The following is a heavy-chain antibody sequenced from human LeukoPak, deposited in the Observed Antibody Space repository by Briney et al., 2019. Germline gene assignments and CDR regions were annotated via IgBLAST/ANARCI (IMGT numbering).Heavy chain of an antibody. Sequence: GGSLRLSCAASGFTFSSYAMSWVRQAPGKGPEWVASISSNSDYKYYVDSVRGRFTISRDNAKNSLFLQMNTLTADDTAVYFCARDRVRDYYDSSGYYPQQYFDLWGRGTLVTVSS. CDR1: GFTFSSYA. CDR2: ISSNSDYK. J-gene: IGHJ2*01. V-gene: IGHV3-21*01. D-gene: IGHD3-22*01. CDR3: ARDRVRDYYDSSGYYPQQYFDL.